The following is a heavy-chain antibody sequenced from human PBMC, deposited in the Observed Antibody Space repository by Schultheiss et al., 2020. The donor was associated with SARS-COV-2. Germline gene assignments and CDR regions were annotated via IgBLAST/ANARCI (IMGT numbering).Heavy chain of an antibody. V-gene: IGHV4-61*01. D-gene: IGHD3-9*01. CDR1: GGSVSSGSYY. J-gene: IGHJ5*02. CDR2: IYYSGST. CDR3: ASQYYDILTPFDP. Sequence: SQTLSLTCTVSGGSVSSGSYYWSWIRQPPGKGLEWIGYIYYSGSTNYNPSLKSRVTISVDTSKNQFSLKLSSVTAADTAVYYCASQYYDILTPFDPWGQGTLVTVSS.